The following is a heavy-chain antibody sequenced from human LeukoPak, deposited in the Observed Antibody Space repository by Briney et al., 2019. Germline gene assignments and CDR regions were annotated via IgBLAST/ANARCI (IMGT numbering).Heavy chain of an antibody. CDR1: GGTFSSYA. Sequence: SVKVSCKASGGTFSSYAIRGVRQAPGQGREWMGRIIPILGIANYAQKCQGRVTITADKSTSTAYMELSSLRSEDTAVYYCARDQEATTFQYSSSWYSPSDHYYGMDVWGQGTTVTVSS. CDR3: ARDQEATTFQYSSSWYSPSDHYYGMDV. CDR2: IIPILGIA. J-gene: IGHJ6*02. D-gene: IGHD6-13*01. V-gene: IGHV1-69*04.